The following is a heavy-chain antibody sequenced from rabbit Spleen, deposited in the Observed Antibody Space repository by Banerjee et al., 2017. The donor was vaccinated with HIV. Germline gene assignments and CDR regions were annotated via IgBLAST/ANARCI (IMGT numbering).Heavy chain of an antibody. D-gene: IGHD6-1*01. Sequence: QSLEESGGGLVKPEGSLTLTCTASGFSFSSSDYMCWVRQAPGKGLEWISCIVGSTSGFIYSATWAKGRFTISKTSSTTVTLQMTSLTAADTATYFCARDTASSFSSYGMDLWGQGTLVTVS. CDR1: GFSFSSSDY. CDR2: IVGSTSGFI. J-gene: IGHJ6*01. CDR3: ARDTASSFSSYGMDL. V-gene: IGHV1S40*01.